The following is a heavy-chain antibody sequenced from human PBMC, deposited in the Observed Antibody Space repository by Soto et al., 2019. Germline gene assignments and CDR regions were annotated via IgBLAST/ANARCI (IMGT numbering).Heavy chain of an antibody. J-gene: IGHJ5*02. D-gene: IGHD6-25*01. V-gene: IGHV4-59*01. Sequence: KTXATLSHTCTVSGGSLSSYYWTWIRQSPGKGLEWIGYVYFSGNTNYNPSLKSRVTISIDTSKNQFSLRLASVTAADTAFYYCGSVRPSGYVLSWGQGTLVTVSS. CDR1: GGSLSSYY. CDR3: GSVRPSGYVLS. CDR2: VYFSGNT.